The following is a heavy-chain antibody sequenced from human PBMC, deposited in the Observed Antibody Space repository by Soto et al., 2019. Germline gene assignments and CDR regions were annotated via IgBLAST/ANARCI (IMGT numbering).Heavy chain of an antibody. CDR3: VRDGLGYCTNGVCYLSTSDAFDI. CDR2: IYYSGST. CDR1: GGSISSSSYY. Sequence: QLQLQESGPGLVKPSETLSLTCTVSGGSISSSSYYWGWIRQPPGKGLEWIGSIYYSGSTYYNPSLKSRVTISVDTSKNQFSLKLSSVTAADTAVYYCVRDGLGYCTNGVCYLSTSDAFDIWGQGTMVTVSS. J-gene: IGHJ3*02. D-gene: IGHD2-8*01. V-gene: IGHV4-39*02.